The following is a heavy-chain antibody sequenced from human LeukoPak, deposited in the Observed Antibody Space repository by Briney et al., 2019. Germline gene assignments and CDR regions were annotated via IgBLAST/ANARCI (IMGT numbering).Heavy chain of an antibody. V-gene: IGHV4-30-2*01. Sequence: SQTLSLTCTVSGGSISSGGYYWSWIRQPPGKGLEWIGYIYHSGSTYYNPSLKSRVTISVDRSKNQFSLKLSSVTAADTAVYYCARDSSSWSFFDYWGQGTLVTVSS. CDR1: GGSISSGGYY. CDR2: IYHSGST. D-gene: IGHD6-13*01. J-gene: IGHJ4*02. CDR3: ARDSSSWSFFDY.